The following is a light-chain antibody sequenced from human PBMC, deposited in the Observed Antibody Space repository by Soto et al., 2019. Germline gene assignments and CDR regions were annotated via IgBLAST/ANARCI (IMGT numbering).Light chain of an antibody. CDR1: SSDDGGYNN. Sequence: QSVLTQPASVSGSPGQSITISCTGTSSDDGGYNNVSWYQQHPGKAPRLMIYEVSNRPSGVSNRFSGSKSGNTASLTISGLQAEDEADYYCSSYTSSSTYVFGTGTKVT. CDR2: EVS. V-gene: IGLV2-14*01. J-gene: IGLJ1*01. CDR3: SSYTSSSTYV.